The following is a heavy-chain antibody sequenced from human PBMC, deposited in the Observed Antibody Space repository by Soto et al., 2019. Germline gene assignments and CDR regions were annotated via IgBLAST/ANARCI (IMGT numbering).Heavy chain of an antibody. D-gene: IGHD3-10*01. CDR1: GFTFSSYW. Sequence: LRLSCAASGFTFSSYWMSWVRQAPGKGLEWVANIKQDGSEKYYVDSVKGRFTISRDNAKNSLYLQMNSLRAEDTAVYYCARDITMVRGFSYYYGMDVWGQGTTVTVYS. CDR2: IKQDGSEK. CDR3: ARDITMVRGFSYYYGMDV. J-gene: IGHJ6*02. V-gene: IGHV3-7*03.